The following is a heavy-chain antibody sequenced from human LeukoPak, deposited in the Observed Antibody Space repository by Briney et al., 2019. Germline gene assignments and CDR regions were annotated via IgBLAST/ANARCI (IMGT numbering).Heavy chain of an antibody. CDR1: GFTFSRYT. V-gene: IGHV3-30-3*01. CDR3: ARGLEYYYDSSGYYYFDY. Sequence: GGSLRLSCVDSGFTFSRYTMHWVRQAPGKGLEWVALISYDGNNEYYADSVKGRFTISRDYSKNTLYLQMNSLRAEDTAVYYCARGLEYYYDSSGYYYFDYWGQGTLVTVSS. J-gene: IGHJ4*02. CDR2: ISYDGNNE. D-gene: IGHD3-22*01.